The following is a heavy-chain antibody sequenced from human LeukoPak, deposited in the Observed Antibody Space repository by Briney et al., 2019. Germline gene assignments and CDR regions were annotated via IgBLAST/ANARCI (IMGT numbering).Heavy chain of an antibody. CDR3: ARGRDGYNYYFDY. CDR2: IIPIFGTA. V-gene: IGHV1-69*05. Sequence: SVKVSCKASGGTFSSYAISWVRQAPGQGLEWMGRIIPIFGTANYAQKFQGRVTITTDESTSTAYMELSSLRSKDTAVYYCARGRDGYNYYFDYWGQGTLVTVSS. CDR1: GGTFSSYA. D-gene: IGHD5-24*01. J-gene: IGHJ4*02.